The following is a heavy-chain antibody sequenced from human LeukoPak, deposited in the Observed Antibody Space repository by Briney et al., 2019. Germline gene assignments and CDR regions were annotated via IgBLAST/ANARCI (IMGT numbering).Heavy chain of an antibody. CDR1: GGSFSSYA. D-gene: IGHD1-1*01. CDR2: ISPIFGTG. V-gene: IGHV1-69*13. CDR3: ARVVWTGTTQLHYFDY. Sequence: AVTVSCKASGGSFSSYAISWVRQAPGQGREGMGGISPIFGTGNYAQKLQGRVTITGDEDTSKDYMEVRRLRCEDRAVYYCARVVWTGTTQLHYFDYWGQGTLVTVSS. J-gene: IGHJ4*02.